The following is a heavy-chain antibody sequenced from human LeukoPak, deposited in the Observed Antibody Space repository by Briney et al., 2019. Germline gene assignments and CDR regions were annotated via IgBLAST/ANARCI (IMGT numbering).Heavy chain of an antibody. Sequence: ASVKVSCKSSGYTSSSYGISWMRQAPGQGLEWMGRIDPKSGDTNYAQKFQGRVTLTRDTSISTAYMELNRLRSDDTAVYYCARDNGVGATTVWFDPWGQGSLVTVSS. CDR1: GYTSSSYG. CDR3: ARDNGVGATTVWFDP. J-gene: IGHJ5*02. CDR2: IDPKSGDT. D-gene: IGHD1-26*01. V-gene: IGHV1-2*06.